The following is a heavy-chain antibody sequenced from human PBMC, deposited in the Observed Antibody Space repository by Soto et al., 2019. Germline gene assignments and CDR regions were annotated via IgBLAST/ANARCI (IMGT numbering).Heavy chain of an antibody. J-gene: IGHJ4*02. D-gene: IGHD1-26*01. CDR1: GFTFSSYG. V-gene: IGHV3-30*18. CDR2: ISYDGSNT. CDR3: AKEGGLSGSYYISSSYYFDY. Sequence: QVQLVESGGGVVQPGRSLRLSCVASGFTFSSYGMHWVRQAPGKGLEWVAIISYDGSNTYYADSVKGRFTISRDNSKNTLYLKMNSMRAEDKSVYYCAKEGGLSGSYYISSSYYFDYWGQGTLVTVSS.